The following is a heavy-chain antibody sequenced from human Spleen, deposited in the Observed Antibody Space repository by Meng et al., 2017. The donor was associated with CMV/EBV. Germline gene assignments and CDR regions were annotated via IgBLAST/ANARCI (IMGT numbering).Heavy chain of an antibody. CDR3: TKGLWFGELCFDY. V-gene: IGHV3-15*01. D-gene: IGHD3-10*01. CDR1: GFTFSNAW. J-gene: IGHJ4*02. CDR2: IKSKTDGGTT. Sequence: GESLKISCAASGFTFSNAWMSWVRQAPGKGLEWVGRIKSKTDGGTTDYAAPVKGRFTISRDDSKNTLYLQMNSLKTEDTAVYYCTKGLWFGELCFDYWGQGTLVTVSS.